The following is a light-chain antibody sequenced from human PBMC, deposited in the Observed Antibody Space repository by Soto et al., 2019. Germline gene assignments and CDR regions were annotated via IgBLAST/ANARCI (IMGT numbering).Light chain of an antibody. CDR1: QSISSY. Sequence: DIQMTQSPSSLSASVGDRVTITCRASQSISSYLNWYQQKPGKAPKLLIYAASSLQSGVPSRFSGSGSETDFTLTISSLQPEDFATYYCQQSYSTPLITFGQGTRLE. CDR2: AAS. V-gene: IGKV1-39*01. J-gene: IGKJ5*01. CDR3: QQSYSTPLIT.